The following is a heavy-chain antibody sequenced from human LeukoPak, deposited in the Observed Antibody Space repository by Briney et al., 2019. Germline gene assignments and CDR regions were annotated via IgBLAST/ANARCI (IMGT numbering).Heavy chain of an antibody. Sequence: SETLSLTCTVSGGSISSYFWRWIRQPPAKELEWIGYISYNAITNYNPSLKSRVTISLDTSKNQFSLKLSSVTAADTAVYYCAGHHPRNTVDFWGQGTLVTVSS. D-gene: IGHD2/OR15-2a*01. J-gene: IGHJ4*02. V-gene: IGHV4-59*08. CDR3: AGHHPRNTVDF. CDR1: GGSISSYF. CDR2: ISYNAIT.